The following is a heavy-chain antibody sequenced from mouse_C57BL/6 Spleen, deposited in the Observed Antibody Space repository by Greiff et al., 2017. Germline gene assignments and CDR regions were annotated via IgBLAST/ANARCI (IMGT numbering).Heavy chain of an antibody. CDR1: GYAFSSSW. D-gene: IGHD4-1*01. CDR3: ARSGAGTDWYFDV. CDR2: IYPGDGDT. Sequence: QVQLQQSGPELVKPGASVKISCKASGYAFSSSWMNWVKQRPGKGLEWIGRIYPGDGDTNYNGKFKGKATLTADKSSSTAYMQLSSLTSEDSAVYFCARSGAGTDWYFDVWGTGTTVTVSS. V-gene: IGHV1-82*01. J-gene: IGHJ1*03.